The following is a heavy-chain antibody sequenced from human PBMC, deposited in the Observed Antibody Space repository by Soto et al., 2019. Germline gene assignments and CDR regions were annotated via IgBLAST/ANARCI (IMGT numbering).Heavy chain of an antibody. CDR2: MYYHGRA. D-gene: IGHD4-17*01. J-gene: IGHJ2*01. Sequence: QLQLQESGSGLVKPAQTLSLSCAVSGDSINSGGYSWSWLRQPPGKGREWVGYMYYHGRAYYNPSLRGRVTISGDMSKNQVSLNLTSMTAADTAVYYCARGTMTPTLWWYFDLWGRGILVTVSS. CDR1: GDSINSGGYS. CDR3: ARGTMTPTLWWYFDL. V-gene: IGHV4-30-2*01.